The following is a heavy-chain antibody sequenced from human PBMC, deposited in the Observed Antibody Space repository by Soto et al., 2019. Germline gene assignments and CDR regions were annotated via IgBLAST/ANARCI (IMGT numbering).Heavy chain of an antibody. CDR3: TRRYNWNDNYFDH. CDR1: GSSISVHRYY. V-gene: IGHV4-39*01. CDR2: SYYSGTT. Sequence: XETLYLTCTVSGSSISVHRYYWTWIRQPPGKGLEWIGSSYYSGTTYFNPSLKSRATISVDTSKNQFSLRLTSVTAADTAIYYCTRRYNWNDNYFDHWGPGDLVTVSS. J-gene: IGHJ1*01. D-gene: IGHD1-20*01.